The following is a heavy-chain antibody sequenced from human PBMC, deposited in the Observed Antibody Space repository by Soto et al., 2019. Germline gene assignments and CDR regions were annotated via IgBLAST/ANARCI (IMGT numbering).Heavy chain of an antibody. J-gene: IGHJ4*02. CDR2: VDPNGGGS. D-gene: IGHD4-17*01. V-gene: IGHV1-2*04. CDR3: ATWVDYGDFEGFDF. Sequence: GASVKVSCKTSGYTFSGYYIHWVRQAPGQGLEWMGWVDPNGGGSNSAQKFQGSVTMTWDTSITTAYLDLTRLTTNDTATYFCATWVDYGDFEGFDFWGQGTLVTVSS. CDR1: GYTFSGYY.